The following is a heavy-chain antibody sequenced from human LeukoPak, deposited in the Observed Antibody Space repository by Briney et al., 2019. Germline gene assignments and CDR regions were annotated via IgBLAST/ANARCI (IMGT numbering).Heavy chain of an antibody. D-gene: IGHD2-15*01. J-gene: IGHJ4*02. Sequence: KASGYTFTSYGISWVRQAPGQRLEWMGWISAYNGKTNYVQKLQGRVTMTTDTSKSTAYMELRSLRSDDTAVYYCARFGVVVVAAQFYDYWGQGTLVTVSS. CDR1: GYTFTSYG. CDR3: ARFGVVVVAAQFYDY. V-gene: IGHV1-18*01. CDR2: ISAYNGKT.